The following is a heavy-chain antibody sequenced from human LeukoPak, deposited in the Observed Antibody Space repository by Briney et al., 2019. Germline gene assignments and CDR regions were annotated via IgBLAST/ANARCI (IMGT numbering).Heavy chain of an antibody. CDR3: ARARYCSSTSCPGYYYYGMDV. V-gene: IGHV1-18*01. CDR1: GYTFTSYG. Sequence: WASVKVSCKASGYTFTSYGISWVRQAPGQGLEWMGWISAYNGNTNYAQKLQGRVTMTTDTSTSTAYMELRSLRSDDTAVYYCARARYCSSTSCPGYYYYGMDVWGQGTTVTVSS. CDR2: ISAYNGNT. J-gene: IGHJ6*02. D-gene: IGHD2-2*01.